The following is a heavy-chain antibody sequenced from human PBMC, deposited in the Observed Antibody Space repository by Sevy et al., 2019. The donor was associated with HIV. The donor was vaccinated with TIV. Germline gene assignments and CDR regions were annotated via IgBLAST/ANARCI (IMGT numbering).Heavy chain of an antibody. CDR1: GYSISSGYY. V-gene: IGHV4-38-2*01. CDR3: ARGGLWFGELLWDY. D-gene: IGHD3-10*01. Sequence: SETLSLTCAVSGYSISSGYYWGWIRQPPGKGLEWIGSIYHSGSTYYNPSLKSRVTISVDTSKNQFSLKLSSVTAADTVVYYCARGGLWFGELLWDYWGQGTLVTVSS. J-gene: IGHJ4*02. CDR2: IYHSGST.